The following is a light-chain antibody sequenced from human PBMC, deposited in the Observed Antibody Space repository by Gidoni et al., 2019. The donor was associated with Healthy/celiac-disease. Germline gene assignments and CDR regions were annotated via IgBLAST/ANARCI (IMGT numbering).Light chain of an antibody. CDR3: CSYAGSSTYYV. V-gene: IGLV2-23*01. J-gene: IGLJ1*01. CDR2: EGS. Sequence: QSALTQPASVSGSPGPSITISCTGTSSDVGSYNLVSWYQQHPGKAPKLMIYEGSKRPSGVSNRFSGSKSGNTASLTISGRQAEDEADYYCCSYAGSSTYYVFGTGTKVTVL. CDR1: SSDVGSYNL.